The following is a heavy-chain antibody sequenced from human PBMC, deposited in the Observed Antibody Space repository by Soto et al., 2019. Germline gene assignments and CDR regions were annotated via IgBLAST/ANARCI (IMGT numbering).Heavy chain of an antibody. V-gene: IGHV4-38-2*02. CDR1: GYSISSGYY. J-gene: IGHJ3*02. CDR2: IYHSGST. CDR3: ARERVDTAMVMDDAFDI. Sequence: PSETLSLTCAVSGYSISSGYYWDWIRQPPGKGLEWIGSIYHSGSTYYNPSLKSRVTISVDTSKNQFSLKLSSVTAADTAVYYCARERVDTAMVMDDAFDIWGQGTIVTVSS. D-gene: IGHD5-18*01.